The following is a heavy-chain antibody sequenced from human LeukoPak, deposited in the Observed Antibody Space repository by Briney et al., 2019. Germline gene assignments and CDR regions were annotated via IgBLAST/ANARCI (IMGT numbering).Heavy chain of an antibody. J-gene: IGHJ5*02. Sequence: SQTLSLTCDISGDSVSSNSAAWNWIRQSPSRGLEWLGRTYYRSNWSNDYAVSVKSRITINPDTSKNQFSLKLSSVTAADTAVYYCARGELIRVATISNWFDPWGQGTLVTVSS. CDR2: TYYRSNWSN. V-gene: IGHV6-1*01. CDR1: GDSVSSNSAA. CDR3: ARGELIRVATISNWFDP. D-gene: IGHD5-12*01.